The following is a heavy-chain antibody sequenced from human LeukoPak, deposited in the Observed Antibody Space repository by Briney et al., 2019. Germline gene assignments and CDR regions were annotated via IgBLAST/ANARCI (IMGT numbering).Heavy chain of an antibody. V-gene: IGHV2-70*11. Sequence: SGPALVKPTQTLTLTCTFSGFSLSTSGMCVSWIRQPPGKAPEWLARIDWDDDKYYSTSLKTRLTISKDTSKNQVVLTMTNMDPVDTATYYCARFLVATKGGSYYYYMDVWDKGTTVTVSS. J-gene: IGHJ6*03. D-gene: IGHD5-12*01. CDR1: GFSLSTSGMC. CDR3: ARFLVATKGGSYYYYMDV. CDR2: IDWDDDK.